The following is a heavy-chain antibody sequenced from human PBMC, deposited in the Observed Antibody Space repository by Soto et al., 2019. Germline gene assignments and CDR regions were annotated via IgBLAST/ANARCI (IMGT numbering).Heavy chain of an antibody. V-gene: IGHV4-59*01. D-gene: IGHD3-10*01. CDR2: IYYSGST. CDR1: GGSISSYY. J-gene: IGHJ6*02. CDR3: ASIAFGYYSMDV. Sequence: SETLSLTCTVSGGSISSYYWSWIRQPPGKGLEWIGYIYYSGSTNYNPSLKSRVTISVDTSKNQFSLKLSSVTAADTAVYYCASIAFGYYSMDVWGQGTTVTVSS.